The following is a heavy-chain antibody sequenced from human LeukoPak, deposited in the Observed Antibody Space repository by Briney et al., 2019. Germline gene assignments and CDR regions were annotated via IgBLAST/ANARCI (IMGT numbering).Heavy chain of an antibody. D-gene: IGHD2-8*02. CDR3: ARGYQRDYWADY. CDR1: GFSFSSHV. Sequence: GSLRLSCAASGFSFSSHVMHWIRQAPGKGLEWIGYIYYSGSTNYNPSLKSRVTISVDTSKNQFSLKLSSVTAADTAVYYCARGYQRDYWADYWGQGTLVTVSS. CDR2: IYYSGST. J-gene: IGHJ4*02. V-gene: IGHV4-59*11.